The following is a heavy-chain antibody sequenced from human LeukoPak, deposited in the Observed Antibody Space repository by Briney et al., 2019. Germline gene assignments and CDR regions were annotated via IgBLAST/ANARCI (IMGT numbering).Heavy chain of an antibody. CDR1: GFTFSSYE. Sequence: PGGSLRLSCAASGFTFSSYEMNWVRQAPGKGLEWVSIISGTSSHIFDADSVKGRFTISRDNAKNSLYLQMNSLRAEDTAVYYCARSVIVADTTRGFDYWGQGILVTVSS. CDR2: ISGTSSHI. J-gene: IGHJ4*02. CDR3: ARSVIVADTTRGFDY. V-gene: IGHV3-48*03. D-gene: IGHD2/OR15-2a*01.